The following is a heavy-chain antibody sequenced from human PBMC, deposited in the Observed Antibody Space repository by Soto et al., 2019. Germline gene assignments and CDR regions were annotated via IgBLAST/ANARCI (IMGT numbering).Heavy chain of an antibody. CDR2: ISAYNGQT. CDR1: GYPFDTYG. Sequence: GASVKVSCKASGYPFDTYGINWVRQAPGQRPEWMGWISAYNGQTDYAQNFQGRVTMATDTSTNTAYLELRKLRSDDTAIYYCARDPHAFSNCYYFYAWRRGTLVPVSS. V-gene: IGHV1-18*01. J-gene: IGHJ5*02. CDR3: ARDPHAFSNCYYFYA. D-gene: IGHD2-21*01.